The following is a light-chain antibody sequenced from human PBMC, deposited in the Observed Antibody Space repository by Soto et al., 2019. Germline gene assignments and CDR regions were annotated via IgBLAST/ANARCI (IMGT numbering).Light chain of an antibody. V-gene: IGKV2-30*01. CDR1: QSLLSSDGDTF. Sequence: DVVMTQSPLSLPVTLGQPASISCRSSQSLLSSDGDTFLNWFHRRPGQSPRRLIYKVSNRDSGVPDRFSGSGSGTNFTLTISRVEAEDVGVYYCMQGTHWPPWTFGQGTKVELK. CDR2: KVS. CDR3: MQGTHWPPWT. J-gene: IGKJ1*01.